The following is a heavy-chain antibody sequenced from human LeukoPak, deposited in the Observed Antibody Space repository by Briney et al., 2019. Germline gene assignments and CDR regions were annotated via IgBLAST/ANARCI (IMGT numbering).Heavy chain of an antibody. D-gene: IGHD2/OR15-2a*01. J-gene: IGHJ3*01. Sequence: SETLSLTCTVSGGSISSYYWSWIRQPPGKGLEWIGYIYYSGSTYYNPSLKSRVTISVDTSKNQFSLNLRSVTAADTAVYYCARHRQYDADAFDVWGQGTVVPVSS. CDR3: ARHRQYDADAFDV. CDR2: IYYSGST. V-gene: IGHV4-59*08. CDR1: GGSISSYY.